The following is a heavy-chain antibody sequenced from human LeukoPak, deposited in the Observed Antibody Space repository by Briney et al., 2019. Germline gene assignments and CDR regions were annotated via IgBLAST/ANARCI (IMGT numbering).Heavy chain of an antibody. V-gene: IGHV4-34*01. CDR3: ARGGVWSMVGATANRTSVY. Sequence: SETLSLTCAVYGGSFSGYYWSWIRLPPGKGLEWIGEINHSGSTNYNPSLKSRVTISVDTSKNQFSLKLSSVTAADTAVYYCARGGVWSMVGATANRTSVYWGQGPRVTVSP. CDR1: GGSFSGYY. D-gene: IGHD1-26*01. CDR2: INHSGST. J-gene: IGHJ4*02.